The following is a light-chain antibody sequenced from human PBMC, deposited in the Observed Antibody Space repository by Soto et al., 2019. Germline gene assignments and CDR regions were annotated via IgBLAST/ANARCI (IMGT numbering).Light chain of an antibody. CDR3: CSYAGTYSLML. J-gene: IGLJ2*01. Sequence: QSALTQPRSVSGSPGQSVTISCTGTSSDVGYYNYVSWYQQHPGKAPKLLIYDVNKRPSGVPDHFSGSKSGNTASLTISGLQGEDEADYYCCSYAGTYSLMLFGGGTKLTVL. V-gene: IGLV2-11*01. CDR2: DVN. CDR1: SSDVGYYNY.